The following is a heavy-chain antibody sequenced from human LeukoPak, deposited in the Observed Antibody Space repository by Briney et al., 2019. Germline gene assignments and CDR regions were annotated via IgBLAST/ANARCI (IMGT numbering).Heavy chain of an antibody. CDR2: IFHIGVT. V-gene: IGHV4-39*01. Sequence: SETLSLTCSVSGGSINISPSYWGWIRQPPGKGLEWIGSIFHIGVTYYNPSLKSRVTISVDTSKNQFSLMLTSVTASDTALYFCAKREDTAVDSQFGLWGQGILVTV. CDR1: GGSINISPSY. CDR3: AKREDTAVDSQFGL. D-gene: IGHD5-18*01. J-gene: IGHJ4*02.